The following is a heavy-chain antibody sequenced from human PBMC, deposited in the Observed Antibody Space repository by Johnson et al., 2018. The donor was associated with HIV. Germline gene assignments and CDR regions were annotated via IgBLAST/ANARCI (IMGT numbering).Heavy chain of an antibody. Sequence: QVQLVESGGGVVQPGRSLRLSCAASGFTFSSYGMHWVRQAPGKGLEWVAVIWYDGSNKYYVDSVKGRFTISRDNAKNSLYLQMNSLRAEDTAVYYCAREFRYSSSPAHYAFDIWGQGTMVTVSS. J-gene: IGHJ3*02. CDR3: AREFRYSSSPAHYAFDI. V-gene: IGHV3-33*01. CDR1: GFTFSSYG. CDR2: IWYDGSNK. D-gene: IGHD6-6*01.